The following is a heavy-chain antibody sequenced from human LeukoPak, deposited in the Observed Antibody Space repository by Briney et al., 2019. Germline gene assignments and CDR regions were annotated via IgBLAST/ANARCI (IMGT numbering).Heavy chain of an antibody. CDR1: GFTFSSYA. CDR2: ISSSSAYI. D-gene: IGHD4-17*01. J-gene: IGHJ4*02. Sequence: GGSLRLSCAASGFTFSSYAMHWVRQAPGKGLEWVSSISSSSAYIYYADSVKGRFTISRDNAKNSLYLQMNSLRVEDTAVYYCARVYGDYDRGYSDYWGQGTLVTVSS. CDR3: ARVYGDYDRGYSDY. V-gene: IGHV3-21*01.